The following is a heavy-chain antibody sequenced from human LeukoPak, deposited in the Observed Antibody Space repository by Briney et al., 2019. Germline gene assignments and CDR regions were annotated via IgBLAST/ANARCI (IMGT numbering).Heavy chain of an antibody. V-gene: IGHV4-39*01. Sequence: SETLSLTCTVSGGSISSSSYYWGWIRQPPGKGLECIGSIYYSGSTYYNPSLKSRVTISVDTSKNQFSLKLSSVTAADTAVYYCARRHRGYSYGYGDYWGQGTLVTVSS. J-gene: IGHJ4*02. CDR2: IYYSGST. D-gene: IGHD5-18*01. CDR1: GGSISSSSYY. CDR3: ARRHRGYSYGYGDY.